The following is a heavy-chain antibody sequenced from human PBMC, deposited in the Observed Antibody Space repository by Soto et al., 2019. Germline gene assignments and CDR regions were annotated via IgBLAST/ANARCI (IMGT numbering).Heavy chain of an antibody. V-gene: IGHV1-69*01. CDR2: LIPISDTT. CDR1: GGTFSSYA. J-gene: IGHJ6*02. Sequence: QMQLVQSGAEVKKPGSSVKVSCKASGGTFSSYAISWVRQAPGQGLEWMGGLIPISDTTNYAQKFQGRVTITADESTSTASMELSSLRSEDTAVYYCARSQGSSTSLEIYYYYYYGMDVWGQGTTVTVSS. CDR3: ARSQGSSTSLEIYYYYYYGMDV. D-gene: IGHD2-2*01.